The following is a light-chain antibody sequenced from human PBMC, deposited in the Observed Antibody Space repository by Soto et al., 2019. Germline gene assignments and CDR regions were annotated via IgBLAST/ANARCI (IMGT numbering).Light chain of an antibody. J-gene: IGLJ2*01. V-gene: IGLV1-44*01. Sequence: QAVVTQPPSASGTPGQRVTISCSGSSSNIGSNTVNWYQQLPGTAPKLFIYSNNQRPSGVPDRFSGSKSGTSASLAISGLQSEDEADYYCAVCDDSLNGVVFGGGTKLTVL. CDR3: AVCDDSLNGVV. CDR1: SSNIGSNT. CDR2: SNN.